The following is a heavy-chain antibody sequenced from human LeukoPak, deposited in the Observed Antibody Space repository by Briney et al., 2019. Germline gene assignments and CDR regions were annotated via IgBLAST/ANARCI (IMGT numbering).Heavy chain of an antibody. D-gene: IGHD3-10*01. Sequence: PSQTLSLTCTISGASIGTGGFYWTWIRQPPGEGLEWIGYIYYTGSVDYNASLKSRLTISLDTSKNQFSLKLNSVTAAHTAVYYCARDHSYYFGSQTSTLDVWGQGTAVTVSS. CDR1: GASIGTGGFY. CDR2: IYYTGSV. V-gene: IGHV4-31*03. J-gene: IGHJ6*02. CDR3: ARDHSYYFGSQTSTLDV.